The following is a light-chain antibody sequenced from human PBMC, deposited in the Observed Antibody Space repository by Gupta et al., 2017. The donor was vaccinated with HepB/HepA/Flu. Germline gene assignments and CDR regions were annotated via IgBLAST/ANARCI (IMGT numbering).Light chain of an antibody. CDR2: SVS. V-gene: IGLV2-14*03. Sequence: QSALTQPASVSGSPGPSITISCPGTRSDVGGYSYVSWYQPHPGKAPKLMISSVSNRPSGISDRFSGSKSGNTASLTISGLQAEDEADYYCSSYTTSSTFVFGSGTKITVL. CDR3: SSYTTSSTFV. J-gene: IGLJ1*01. CDR1: RSDVGGYSY.